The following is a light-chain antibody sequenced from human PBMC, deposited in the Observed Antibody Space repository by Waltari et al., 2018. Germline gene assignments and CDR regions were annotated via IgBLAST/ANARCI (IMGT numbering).Light chain of an antibody. V-gene: IGLV2-14*03. CDR3: SSYISSSTLEV. CDR2: DVS. CDR1: SSDVGGYSF. J-gene: IGLJ3*02. Sequence: QSALTQPASVSGSPGQSITISCTGTSSDVGGYSFVSWYQQHPGKAPKLMIFDVSNRPSGVSNRFSGSKSGNTASLTISGLQAEDEADYYCSSYISSSTLEVFGGGTRLTVL.